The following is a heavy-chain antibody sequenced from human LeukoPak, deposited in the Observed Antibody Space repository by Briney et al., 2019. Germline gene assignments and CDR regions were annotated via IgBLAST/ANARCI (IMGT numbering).Heavy chain of an antibody. Sequence: PGGSLRLSCAASGFTFDNYGMKWVRQAPGKGLEWVSAINWNGVSTNYADSVKGRFTISRDNAKNSLYLQMSSLRAEDTALYYCARDKALVAGAFDIWGQGTMVTVSS. CDR3: ARDKALVAGAFDI. J-gene: IGHJ3*02. CDR2: INWNGVST. CDR1: GFTFDNYG. D-gene: IGHD2-15*01. V-gene: IGHV3-20*04.